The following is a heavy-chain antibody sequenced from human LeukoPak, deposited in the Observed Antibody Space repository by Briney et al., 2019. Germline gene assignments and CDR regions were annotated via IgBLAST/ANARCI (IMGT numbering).Heavy chain of an antibody. CDR3: ATALVNYDSSGYYTG. CDR2: INPNVGSA. CDR1: GYTFTSYY. D-gene: IGHD3-22*01. Sequence: ASVKVSCKASGYTFTSYYIHWVRQAPGQGLEWVGIINPNVGSANYAQKFQGRVTMTEDTSTDTAYMELSSLRSEDTAVYYCATALVNYDSSGYYTGWGQGTLVTVSS. J-gene: IGHJ4*02. V-gene: IGHV1-46*01.